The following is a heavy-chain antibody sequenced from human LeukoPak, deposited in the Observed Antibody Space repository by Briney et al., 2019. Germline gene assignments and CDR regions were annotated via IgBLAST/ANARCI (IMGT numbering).Heavy chain of an antibody. J-gene: IGHJ4*02. D-gene: IGHD6-13*01. CDR3: ARGGLYSSSWYGGYY. CDR2: INPDSGGT. V-gene: IGHV1-2*02. Sequence: ASVKLSCKASGYTSTGYSMRWVRQAPGQGLEWMGWINPDSGGTNYPQKFQARITMTRDTSISTAYMELSRLRSDDTAVYYCARGGLYSSSWYGGYYWGQGTLVTVSS. CDR1: GYTSTGYS.